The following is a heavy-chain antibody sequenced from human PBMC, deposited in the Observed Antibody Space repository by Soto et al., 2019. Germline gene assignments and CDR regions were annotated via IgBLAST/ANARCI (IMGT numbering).Heavy chain of an antibody. CDR3: ATDLPPVSSSWPSDYYYYGMDV. CDR1: GYTLTELS. J-gene: IGHJ6*02. Sequence: ASVKVSCKVSGYTLTELSMHWVRQAPGKGLEWMGGFDPEDGETIYAQKFQGRVTMTEDTSTDTAYMELSSLRSEDTAVYYCATDLPPVSSSWPSDYYYYGMDVWGQGTTVTVSS. CDR2: FDPEDGET. D-gene: IGHD6-13*01. V-gene: IGHV1-24*01.